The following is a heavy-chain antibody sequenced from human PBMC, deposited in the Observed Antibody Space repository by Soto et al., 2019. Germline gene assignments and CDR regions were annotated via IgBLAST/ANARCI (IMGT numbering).Heavy chain of an antibody. D-gene: IGHD2-2*01. CDR3: ARGWGYCSSTSCYVWFDP. CDR1: GGSISSGGYY. CDR2: IYYSGST. V-gene: IGHV4-31*03. J-gene: IGHJ5*02. Sequence: NPSETLSLTCTVSGGSISSGGYYWSWIRQHPGKGLEWIGYIYYSGSTYYNPSLKSRVTISVDTSKNQFSLKLSSVTAADTAVYYCARGWGYCSSTSCYVWFDPWGQGTLVTVSS.